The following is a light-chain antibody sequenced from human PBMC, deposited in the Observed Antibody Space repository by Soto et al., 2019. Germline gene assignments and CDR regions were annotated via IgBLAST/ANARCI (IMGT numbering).Light chain of an antibody. J-gene: IGKJ2*01. V-gene: IGKV3-15*01. Sequence: EIVMTQSPAILSVSPGDRATLSCRASESVSSNLAWYQQKPGQAPRLLIHDASTGATGIPARFSGSGSGTEFTLTISSLQSEDFAAYYCQQYDTWPYAFGQGTKLDMK. CDR3: QQYDTWPYA. CDR2: DAS. CDR1: ESVSSN.